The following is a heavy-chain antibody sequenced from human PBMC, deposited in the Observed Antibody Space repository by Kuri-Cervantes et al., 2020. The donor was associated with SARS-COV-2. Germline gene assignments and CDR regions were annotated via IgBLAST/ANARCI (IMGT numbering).Heavy chain of an antibody. V-gene: IGHV3-53*05. CDR2: IYSGGST. CDR1: GFTVSSNY. CDR3: ARARVGVFDF. D-gene: IGHD2-21*01. J-gene: IGHJ4*02. Sequence: ETLSLTCAASGFTVSSNYMSWVRQAPGKGLEWVSVIYSGGSTYYADSVKGRFTISRDNSKNTLYLQINSLRTEDTAVFYCARARVGVFDFWGQGALVTVSS.